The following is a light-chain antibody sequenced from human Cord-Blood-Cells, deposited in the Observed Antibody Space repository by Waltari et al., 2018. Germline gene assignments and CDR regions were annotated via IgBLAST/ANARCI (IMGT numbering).Light chain of an antibody. CDR1: SGDAGTYNR. J-gene: IGLJ3*02. CDR3: SSYTGSSTWV. CDR2: DVS. V-gene: IGLV2-18*02. Sequence: QSALTQPPSVSGSPGQSVTITSTRTSGDAGTYNRVSWYQQPPGTAPKLMIYDVSNRPSGVPDRFSGSKSGNTASLTISGLQAEDEADYYCSSYTGSSTWVFGGGTKLTVL.